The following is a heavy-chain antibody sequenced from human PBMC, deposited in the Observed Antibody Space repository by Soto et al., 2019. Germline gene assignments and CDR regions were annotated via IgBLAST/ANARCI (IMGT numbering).Heavy chain of an antibody. J-gene: IGHJ4*02. CDR2: IGYDGSNK. Sequence: PGGSLRLSCAASGFTFSSYGMHWVRQAPGKGLEWVAVIGYDGSNKYYADSVKGRFTISRDNSKNALYLQMNSLRAEDTAVYYCATSVVVVAATAPAADYWGQGTLVTVSS. V-gene: IGHV3-33*01. D-gene: IGHD2-15*01. CDR1: GFTFSSYG. CDR3: ATSVVVVAATAPAADY.